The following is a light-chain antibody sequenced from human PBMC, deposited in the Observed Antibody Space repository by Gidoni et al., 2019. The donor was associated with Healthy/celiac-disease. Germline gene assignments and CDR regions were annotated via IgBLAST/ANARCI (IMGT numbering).Light chain of an antibody. CDR1: QSVLYSSNNKNY. J-gene: IGKJ3*01. Sequence: DIVMTQSPDPLAVSLGERATINCKSSQSVLYSSNNKNYLAWYQQKPGQPPKLLIYWASTRESGVPDRVSGSGSGTDFTLTISSRQAEDVAVYYCQQYYSTPFTFGPGTKVDIK. V-gene: IGKV4-1*01. CDR3: QQYYSTPFT. CDR2: WAS.